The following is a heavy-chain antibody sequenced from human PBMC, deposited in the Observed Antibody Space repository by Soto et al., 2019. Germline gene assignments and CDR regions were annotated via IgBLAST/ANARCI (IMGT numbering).Heavy chain of an antibody. V-gene: IGHV4-31*03. CDR1: GGSISSGGYY. J-gene: IGHJ6*03. Sequence: SETLSLTCTVSGGSISSGGYYWSWIRQHPGKGLERIGYIYYVGSTFYNPSLKSRVTISVATSKNQFSLKLSSVTAADTAVYYFARTFLWFGEFRVDYYYYMDVWGKGTTVTVSS. CDR3: ARTFLWFGEFRVDYYYYMDV. D-gene: IGHD3-10*01. CDR2: IYYVGST.